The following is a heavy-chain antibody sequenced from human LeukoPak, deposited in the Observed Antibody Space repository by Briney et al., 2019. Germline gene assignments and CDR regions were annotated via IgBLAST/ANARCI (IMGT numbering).Heavy chain of an antibody. CDR3: ARGIAAAGTDWDWFDP. V-gene: IGHV7-4-1*02. Sequence: ASVKVSCKASGYTFTGYYMHWVRQAPGQGLEWMGWINTNTGNPTYAQGFTGRFVFSLDTSVSTAYLQISSLKAEDTAVYYCARGIAAAGTDWDWFDPWGQGTLVTVSS. D-gene: IGHD6-13*01. CDR2: INTNTGNP. CDR1: GYTFTGYY. J-gene: IGHJ5*02.